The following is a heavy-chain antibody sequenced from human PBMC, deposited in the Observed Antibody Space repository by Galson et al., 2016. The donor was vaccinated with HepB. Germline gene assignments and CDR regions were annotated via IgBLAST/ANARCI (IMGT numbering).Heavy chain of an antibody. Sequence: SLRLSCAASGFTFSSYAMSWVRQAPGKGLEWVSAVNPSGGSTYYAESVKGRFTTFRDNSENTLVLLMISLKAEDTAVYFCVKYINPGAMTSTPFDYWGQGTLVTVSS. V-gene: IGHV3-23*01. CDR2: VNPSGGST. J-gene: IGHJ4*02. D-gene: IGHD2-2*01. CDR1: GFTFSSYA. CDR3: VKYINPGAMTSTPFDY.